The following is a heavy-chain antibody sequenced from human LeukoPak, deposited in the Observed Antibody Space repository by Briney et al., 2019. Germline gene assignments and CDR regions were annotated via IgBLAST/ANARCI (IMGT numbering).Heavy chain of an antibody. J-gene: IGHJ4*02. V-gene: IGHV1-2*02. CDR3: ARDLASYGYFDY. Sequence: GASVKVSCKASGYTFTGYYMHWVRQAPGQGLEWMGWINPNSGGTNYAQKFQGRVTMTRDTSISTAYMELSRPRSDDTAVYYCARDLASYGYFDYWGQGTLVTVSS. CDR1: GYTFTGYY. D-gene: IGHD1-26*01. CDR2: INPNSGGT.